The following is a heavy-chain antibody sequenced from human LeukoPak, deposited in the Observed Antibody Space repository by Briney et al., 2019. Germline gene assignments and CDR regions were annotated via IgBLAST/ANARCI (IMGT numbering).Heavy chain of an antibody. CDR1: GGSISGHH. CDR2: FYDSRDT. V-gene: IGHV4-59*08. J-gene: IGHJ3*01. D-gene: IGHD1-26*01. CDR3: ARLLRPGGRTGDAFDV. Sequence: SETLSLTCTVSGGSISGHHWTWIRQPPGTGLEWIGYFYDSRDTNYNPSLKGRVSISIDMSYNQFSLTIYSVTAADTAMYYCARLLRPGGRTGDAFDVWGQGTMVTVSS.